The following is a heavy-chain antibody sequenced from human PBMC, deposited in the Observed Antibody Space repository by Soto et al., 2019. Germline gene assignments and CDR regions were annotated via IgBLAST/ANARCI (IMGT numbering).Heavy chain of an antibody. V-gene: IGHV1-46*01. D-gene: IGHD2-2*01. J-gene: IGHJ6*02. CDR1: GYTFTSYY. CDR2: INPSGGST. CDR3: ARMRPAAISPNYYYYYGMDV. Sequence: ASVKVSCKASGYTFTSYYMHWVRQAPGQGLEWMGIINPSGGSTSYAQKFQGRVTMTRDTSTSTVYMELSSLRSEDTAVYYCARMRPAAISPNYYYYYGMDVWGQGTTVTVSS.